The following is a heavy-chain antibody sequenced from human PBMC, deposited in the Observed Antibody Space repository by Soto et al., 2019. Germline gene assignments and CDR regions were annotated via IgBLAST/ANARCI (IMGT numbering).Heavy chain of an antibody. V-gene: IGHV4-38-2*02. Sequence: SETLSLTCTVSGYSISSGYYWGWIRQPPGKGLEWIGSIYHSGSTYYNPSLKSRVTISVDTSKNQFSLKLSSVTAADTAVYYCARGRPPIFGVVIEEYDAFDIWGQGTMVTVSS. CDR2: IYHSGST. D-gene: IGHD3-3*01. CDR3: ARGRPPIFGVVIEEYDAFDI. J-gene: IGHJ3*02. CDR1: GYSISSGYY.